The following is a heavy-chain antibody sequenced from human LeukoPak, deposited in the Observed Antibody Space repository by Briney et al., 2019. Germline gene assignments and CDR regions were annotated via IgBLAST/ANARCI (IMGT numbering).Heavy chain of an antibody. Sequence: GFLRLSCAASGFNLSRYSMSWVRQAPGKGLEWGPAISGSGGSTYYADSVKGRFTISRDNSKNTLYLQMNSLRAEDTAVYYCAGSDAHYYDSSGYRWGQGTLVTVSS. D-gene: IGHD3-22*01. CDR2: ISGSGGST. J-gene: IGHJ4*02. V-gene: IGHV3-23*01. CDR1: GFNLSRYS. CDR3: AGSDAHYYDSSGYR.